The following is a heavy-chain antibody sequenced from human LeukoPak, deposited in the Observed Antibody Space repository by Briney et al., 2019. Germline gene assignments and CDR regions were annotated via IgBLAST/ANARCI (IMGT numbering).Heavy chain of an antibody. V-gene: IGHV3-48*03. D-gene: IGHD3-10*02. CDR3: AELGITMIGGV. Sequence: SGGSLRLSCAVSGFPFRNHEMNWVRQAPEKGLEWVSYISSSGSTICYADSVKGRFTISRDNAKNSLYLQMNSLRAEDTAVYYCAELGITMIGGVWGKGTTVTISS. CDR1: GFPFRNHE. CDR2: ISSSGSTI. J-gene: IGHJ6*04.